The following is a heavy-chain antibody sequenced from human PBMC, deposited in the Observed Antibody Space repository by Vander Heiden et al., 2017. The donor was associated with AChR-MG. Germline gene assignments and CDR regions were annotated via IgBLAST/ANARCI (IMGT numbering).Heavy chain of an antibody. CDR1: GGNFSSYA. V-gene: IGHV1-69*04. Sequence: QVQLVQSGAEVKKPGSSVKVSCKASGGNFSSYAISWVRQAPGQGLEWMGRIIPILGIANYAQKFQGRVTITADKSTSTAYMELSSLRSEDTAVYYCARVRDDSSGYYPSGFDYWGQGTLVTVSS. CDR2: IIPILGIA. CDR3: ARVRDDSSGYYPSGFDY. J-gene: IGHJ4*02. D-gene: IGHD3-22*01.